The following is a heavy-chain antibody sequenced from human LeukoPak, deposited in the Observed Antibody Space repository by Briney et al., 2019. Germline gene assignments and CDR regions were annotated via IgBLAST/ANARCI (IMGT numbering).Heavy chain of an antibody. V-gene: IGHV4-61*02. D-gene: IGHD2-2*01. Sequence: SGTLSLTCTVSGGSLSSGRDSWSWVRQPAGKGLEWIGRVSSTGSTNYNAALKSRVAISVDTSKNQFSLKLSSVTAADTAVYYCARSIVLPAASVDYWGQGTLVTVSS. J-gene: IGHJ4*02. CDR1: GGSLSSGRDS. CDR2: VSSTGST. CDR3: ARSIVLPAASVDY.